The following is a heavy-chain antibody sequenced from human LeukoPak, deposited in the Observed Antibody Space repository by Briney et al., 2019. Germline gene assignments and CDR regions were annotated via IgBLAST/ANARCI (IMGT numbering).Heavy chain of an antibody. CDR1: GFTFSSYA. CDR3: AKPTNWNYYYYGMDV. CDR2: ISGSGGST. V-gene: IGHV3-23*01. Sequence: GGSLRLSCAASGFTFSSYAMSWVRQAPGKGLEWVSAISGSGGSTYYADSVKGRFTISRDNSKNTLYLQMHSLRAEDTAVYYCAKPTNWNYYYYGMDVWGQGTTVTVSS. J-gene: IGHJ6*02. D-gene: IGHD1-1*01.